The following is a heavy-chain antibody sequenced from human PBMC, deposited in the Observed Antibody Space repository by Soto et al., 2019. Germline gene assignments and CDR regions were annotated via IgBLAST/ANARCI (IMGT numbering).Heavy chain of an antibody. CDR3: AKESSSSGYYSNFDY. CDR1: GGSISTYY. CDR2: IYTSGST. J-gene: IGHJ4*02. V-gene: IGHV4-4*07. Sequence: PSETLSLTCTVSGGSISTYYWSWIRQPAGKGLEWIGRIYTSGSTYYADSVKGRFTISRDNSKNTLYLQMNSLRAEDTAVYYCAKESSSSGYYSNFDYWGQGTLVTVSS. D-gene: IGHD3-22*01.